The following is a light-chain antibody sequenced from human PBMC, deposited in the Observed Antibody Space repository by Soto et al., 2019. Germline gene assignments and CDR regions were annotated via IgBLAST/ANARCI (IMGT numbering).Light chain of an antibody. CDR3: QQYNNWPRT. CDR2: GAS. Sequence: EIVLTQSPGTLSLSPGERATLSCRASQSVSSSYLAWYQQKPGQAPRRLIYGASSRATGIPDRFSGSGSGTEFTLTISSLQSEDFAVYYFQQYNNWPRTFGQGTKVDIK. J-gene: IGKJ1*01. CDR1: QSVSSSY. V-gene: IGKV3-20*01.